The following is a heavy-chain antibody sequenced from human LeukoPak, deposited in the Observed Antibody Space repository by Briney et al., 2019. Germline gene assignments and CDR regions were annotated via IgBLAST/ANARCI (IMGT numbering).Heavy chain of an antibody. J-gene: IGHJ6*02. CDR3: ARVGDPSGSYYYYGMDV. CDR2: ISAYNGNT. D-gene: IGHD3-10*01. CDR1: GYTFTGYY. V-gene: IGHV1-18*04. Sequence: AASVKVSCKASGYTFTGYYMHWVRQAPGQGLEWMGWISAYNGNTNYAQKLQGRVTMTTDTSTSTAYMELRSLRSDDTAVYYCARVGDPSGSYYYYGMDVWGQGTTVTVSS.